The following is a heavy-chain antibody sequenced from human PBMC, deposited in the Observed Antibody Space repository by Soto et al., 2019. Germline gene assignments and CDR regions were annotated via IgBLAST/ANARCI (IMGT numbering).Heavy chain of an antibody. CDR1: GYTFNNYR. CDR3: AIVERHTVTTLSSRYYYSYLDV. D-gene: IGHD4-17*01. Sequence: QVQLVQSGVEVKKPGASVKVSCKASGYTFNNYRISWVRQAPGHGLEWMGWVSGYNGETNYAQKMQGRVTMTRDTSTITACMELWGLRSDDTAVYYFAIVERHTVTTLSSRYYYSYLDVWGQGSTVTVSS. V-gene: IGHV1-18*04. J-gene: IGHJ6*02. CDR2: VSGYNGET.